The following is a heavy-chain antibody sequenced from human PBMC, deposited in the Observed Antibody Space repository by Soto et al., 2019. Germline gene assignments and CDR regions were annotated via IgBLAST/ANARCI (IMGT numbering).Heavy chain of an antibody. CDR1: GFTFSSYA. D-gene: IGHD3-16*01. Sequence: GSLRLSCAASGFTFSSYAMSWVRQAPGKGLEWVSAISGSGGSTYYADSVKGRFTISRDNSKNTLYLQMNSLRAEDTAVYYCAKSQGDAARAPDAFDIWGQGTMVTVSS. CDR3: AKSQGDAARAPDAFDI. CDR2: ISGSGGST. V-gene: IGHV3-23*01. J-gene: IGHJ3*02.